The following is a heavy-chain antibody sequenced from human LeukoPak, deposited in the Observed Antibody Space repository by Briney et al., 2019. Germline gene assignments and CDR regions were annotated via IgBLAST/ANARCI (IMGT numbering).Heavy chain of an antibody. CDR3: ARVVGRMDV. V-gene: IGHV4-34*01. J-gene: IGHJ6*04. CDR1: GGSFSGYY. Sequence: SETLSLTCAVYGGSFSGYYWSWIRQPPGKGLEWIGEINHSGSTNYNPSLKSRVTISVDTSKNQCSLKLSSVTAADTAVYYCARVVGRMDVWGKGTTVTVSS. CDR2: INHSGST.